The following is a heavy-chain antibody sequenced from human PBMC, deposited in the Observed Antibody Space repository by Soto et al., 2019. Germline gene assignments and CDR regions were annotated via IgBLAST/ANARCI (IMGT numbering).Heavy chain of an antibody. D-gene: IGHD5-18*01. CDR3: AKDLVTWIQLWRDYYGMDV. Sequence: QVQLVESGGGVVQPGRSLRLSCAASGFTFSSYGMHWVRQAPGKGLEWVAVISYDGSNKYYADSVKGRFTISRDNSKNKLYLQMNSLRAEDTAVYYCAKDLVTWIQLWRDYYGMDVWGQGTTVTVSS. CDR1: GFTFSSYG. J-gene: IGHJ6*02. V-gene: IGHV3-30*18. CDR2: ISYDGSNK.